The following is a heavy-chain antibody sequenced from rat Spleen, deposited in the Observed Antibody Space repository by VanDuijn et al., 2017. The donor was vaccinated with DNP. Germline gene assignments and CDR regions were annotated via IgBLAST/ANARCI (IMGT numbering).Heavy chain of an antibody. Sequence: EVQLVESGGDLVQPGRSLRLSCVASGFSFRDYDMAWVRQAPTKGLEWVATIIYDGSRTYYRDSVKGRFTISRDNAKNTQYLQMDSLRSEDTATYYCASLNNYNWFAYWGQGTLVTVSS. CDR2: IIYDGSRT. CDR1: GFSFRDYD. D-gene: IGHD1-10*01. V-gene: IGHV5S10*01. J-gene: IGHJ3*01. CDR3: ASLNNYNWFAY.